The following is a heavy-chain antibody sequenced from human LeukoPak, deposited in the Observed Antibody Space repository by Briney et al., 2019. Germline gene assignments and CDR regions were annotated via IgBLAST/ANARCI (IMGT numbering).Heavy chain of an antibody. V-gene: IGHV4-61*01. CDR3: ARDYSGSLDY. Sequence: PSETLSLTCTVSGGSLSSAHGWSWIRQPPGKGLERFGYSQNSGCTNCNPSLKSRVTISVDTSKNQFSLKLSSVTAADTAVYYCARDYSGSLDYWGQGTLITVSS. CDR1: GGSLSSAHG. D-gene: IGHD3-10*01. J-gene: IGHJ4*02. CDR2: SQNSGCT.